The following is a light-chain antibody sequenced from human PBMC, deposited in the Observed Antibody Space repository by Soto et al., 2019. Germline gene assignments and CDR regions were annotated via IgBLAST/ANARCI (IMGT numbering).Light chain of an antibody. Sequence: EIVLTPSPSTLSFSPVKRSTLSCRASQSVSSYLAWYQQKPGQAPRLLIYDASNRATGIPARFSGSGSGTDFTLTISSLEPEDFAVYYCQQRSNWPAITFGQGTRLEIK. CDR3: QQRSNWPAIT. CDR1: QSVSSY. V-gene: IGKV3-11*01. CDR2: DAS. J-gene: IGKJ5*01.